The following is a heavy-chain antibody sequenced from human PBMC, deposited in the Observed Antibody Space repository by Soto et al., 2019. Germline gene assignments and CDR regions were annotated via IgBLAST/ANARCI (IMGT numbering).Heavy chain of an antibody. CDR2: ISGSGGIT. CDR1: GFTFSNYA. CDR3: EKDANWEDHY. V-gene: IGHV3-23*01. D-gene: IGHD1-1*01. J-gene: IGHJ4*02. Sequence: GGSLRLSCAASGFTFSNYAMTWVRQAPGKGLEWVSFISGSGGITYYADSVKGRFTISRDNSKNTLYLQMHSPRAEDTAIYYCEKDANWEDHYWGQGTLVTVSS.